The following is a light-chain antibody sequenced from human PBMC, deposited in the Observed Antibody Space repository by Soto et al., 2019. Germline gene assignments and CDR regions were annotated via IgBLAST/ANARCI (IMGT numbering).Light chain of an antibody. CDR2: RNN. Sequence: QAVVIQPPSASGTPGQRVTISCSGSSSNIGSNYVYRFQQLPGAAPKLLIYRNNQRPSGVPDRFSGSKSGTSASLAISGLRSEDEADYYCATWEDNLTARVFGGGTKVTVL. CDR3: ATWEDNLTARV. V-gene: IGLV1-47*01. CDR1: SSNIGSNY. J-gene: IGLJ3*02.